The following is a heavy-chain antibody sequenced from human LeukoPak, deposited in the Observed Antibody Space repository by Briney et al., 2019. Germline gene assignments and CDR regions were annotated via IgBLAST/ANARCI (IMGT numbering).Heavy chain of an antibody. CDR3: ARARRRDAFDI. V-gene: IGHV4-59*01. J-gene: IGHJ3*02. CDR2: IYYSGST. CDR1: GGSISSYY. Sequence: PSETLSLTCTVSGGSISSYYWSWIRQPPGKGQEWIGYIYYSGSTNYNPSLNSRVTISVDTSKNQFSLKLSSVTAADTAVYYCARARRRDAFDIWGQGTMVTVSS.